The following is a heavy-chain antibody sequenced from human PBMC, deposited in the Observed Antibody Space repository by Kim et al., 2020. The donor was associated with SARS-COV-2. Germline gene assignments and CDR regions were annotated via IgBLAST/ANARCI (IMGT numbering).Heavy chain of an antibody. CDR1: GFTFSSYA. CDR3: AKDLFESGFRGSWFSDFYGMDV. Sequence: GGSLRLSCAASGFTFSSYAMSWVRQAPGKGLEWVSAISGSGGSTYYADSVKGRFTISRDNSKNTLYLQMNSLRAEDTAVYYCAKDLFESGFRGSWFSDFYGMDVWGQGTTVTVSS. D-gene: IGHD6-13*01. J-gene: IGHJ6*02. V-gene: IGHV3-23*01. CDR2: ISGSGGST.